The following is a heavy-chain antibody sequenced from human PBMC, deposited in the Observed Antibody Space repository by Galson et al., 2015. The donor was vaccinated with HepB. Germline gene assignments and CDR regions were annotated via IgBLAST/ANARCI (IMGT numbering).Heavy chain of an antibody. J-gene: IGHJ1*01. D-gene: IGHD3-22*01. Sequence: SVKVSCKASGYTFTIYAMHWVRQAPGQRLEWMGWINAGNGNTKYSQKFQARVTITSDTSASTANMKLRSLRSEDTAVYYCASGDYYNTGYFKHWSQGTLVTVSS. CDR3: ASGDYYNTGYFKH. CDR2: INAGNGNT. V-gene: IGHV1-3*01. CDR1: GYTFTIYA.